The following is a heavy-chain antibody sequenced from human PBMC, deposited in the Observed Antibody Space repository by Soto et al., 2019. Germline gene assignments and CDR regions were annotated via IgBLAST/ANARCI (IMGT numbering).Heavy chain of an antibody. CDR2: INSDGSST. J-gene: IGHJ6*02. D-gene: IGHD4-4*01. Sequence: GGSLRLSCAASGFTFSSDWMHWVRQAPGKGLVWVSRINSDGSSTSYADSVKGRFTISRDNAMNTLYLQMNSLRAEDTAVYYCARRYSNNVGGMGVWGQGTTVTVSS. CDR3: ARRYSNNVGGMGV. V-gene: IGHV3-74*01. CDR1: GFTFSSDW.